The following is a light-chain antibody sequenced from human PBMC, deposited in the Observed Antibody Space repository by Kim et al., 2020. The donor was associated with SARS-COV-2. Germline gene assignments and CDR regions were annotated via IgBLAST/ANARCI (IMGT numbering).Light chain of an antibody. Sequence: QSVPISCTGTSSDVSSDKYVPWYQQHPGKAPKRMIFEVNQRPSGVPARFSGSKSGNTAPLPVSGLQAEDEADYYCSSYAGSNKWVFGGGTKLTVL. CDR3: SSYAGSNKWV. V-gene: IGLV2-8*01. J-gene: IGLJ3*02. CDR1: SSDVSSDKY. CDR2: EVN.